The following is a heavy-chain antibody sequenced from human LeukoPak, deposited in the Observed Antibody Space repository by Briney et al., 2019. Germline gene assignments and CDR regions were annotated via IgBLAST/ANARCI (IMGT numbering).Heavy chain of an antibody. CDR2: IKQDGSEK. V-gene: IGHV3-7*03. J-gene: IGHJ4*02. CDR3: ARSSTAAFDY. D-gene: IGHD6-13*01. Sequence: GGSLRLSCAASEFTFSSYWMSWVRQAPGKGLEWVANIKQDGSEKYYVDSVKGRFTISRDNAKNSLYLQMNSLRAEDTAVYYCARSSTAAFDYWGQGTLVTVSS. CDR1: EFTFSSYW.